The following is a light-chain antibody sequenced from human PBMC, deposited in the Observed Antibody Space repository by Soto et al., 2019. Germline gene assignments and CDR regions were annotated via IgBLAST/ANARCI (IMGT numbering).Light chain of an antibody. J-gene: IGKJ5*01. CDR1: QSVSSY. V-gene: IGKV3-11*01. CDR3: QQRSNWPSDT. Sequence: EIVLTQSPATLSLSPGERATLSCRASQSVSSYLAWYQRKPGQAPRLLIYDASNRATGIPPRFSGSGSGTDFTHTISSLEPEDFAVYYCQQRSNWPSDTFGQGTRLEIK. CDR2: DAS.